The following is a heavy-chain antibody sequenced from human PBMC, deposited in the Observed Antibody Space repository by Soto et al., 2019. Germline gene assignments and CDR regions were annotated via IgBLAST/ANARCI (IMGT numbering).Heavy chain of an antibody. CDR3: VSERLTRFDR. CDR2: IYYSGGT. CDR1: GGSINSGDYF. V-gene: IGHV4-30-4*01. D-gene: IGHD3-9*01. J-gene: IGHJ1*01. Sequence: SETLSLTCTVSGGSINSGDYFWSWIRQPPGKGLEWIGFIYYSGGTYYNPSLKSRVTISTDTSKNQFSLELTSLTAADTAVYQCVSERLTRFDRGGQGTRVTVSA.